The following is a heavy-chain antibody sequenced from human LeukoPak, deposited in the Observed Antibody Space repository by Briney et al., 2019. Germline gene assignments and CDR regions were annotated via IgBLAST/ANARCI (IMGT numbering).Heavy chain of an antibody. D-gene: IGHD4-17*01. Sequence: PGGSLRLSCAASGFTFSSYLMHWVRQPPGKGLVRVSRIDTDGSSATYADSVKGRFTISRDNAKNTVYLQMNSLRVEDTGVYYCESALTTVTPHFHCWGQGTLVTVSS. CDR2: IDTDGSSA. J-gene: IGHJ4*02. CDR3: ESALTTVTPHFHC. CDR1: GFTFSSYL. V-gene: IGHV3-74*01.